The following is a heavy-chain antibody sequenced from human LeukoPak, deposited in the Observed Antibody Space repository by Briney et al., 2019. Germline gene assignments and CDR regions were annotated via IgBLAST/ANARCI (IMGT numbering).Heavy chain of an antibody. V-gene: IGHV4-59*01. D-gene: IGHD6-19*01. CDR2: IYYSGSA. Sequence: SETLSLTCTVSGDSISSYYWSWIRQPPGKGLEWIGYIYYSGSATYNPSLKSRVTISLNTSKNQFSLKLSSVTAADTALYYCAGRSRSAWYYDYWGQGTLVIVSS. J-gene: IGHJ4*02. CDR1: GDSISSYY. CDR3: AGRSRSAWYYDY.